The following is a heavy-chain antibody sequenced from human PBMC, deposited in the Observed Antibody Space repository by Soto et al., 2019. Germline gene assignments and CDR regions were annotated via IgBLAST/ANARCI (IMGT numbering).Heavy chain of an antibody. CDR1: GFTFSDYY. CDR2: ISGSSRDT. Sequence: PGGSLRLSCAASGFTFSDYYMSWIRQTPGKGLEWISYISGSSRDTNYADSVKGRFTVSRDNAQTSLYLEMNSLRVEDTAVYYCARGDRIADCWGRGT. V-gene: IGHV3-11*06. CDR3: ARGDRIADC. J-gene: IGHJ4*02. D-gene: IGHD2-21*01.